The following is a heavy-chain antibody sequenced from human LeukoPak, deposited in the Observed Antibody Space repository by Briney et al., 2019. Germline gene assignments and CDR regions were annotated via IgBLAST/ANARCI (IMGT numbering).Heavy chain of an antibody. J-gene: IGHJ4*02. CDR2: ISGSGGST. Sequence: GGSLRLSCAASGFTFSSYAMSWVRQAPGKGLEWVSAISGSGGSTYYADSVKGRFTISRDNPKNTLYLQMNSLRAEDTAVYYCAKDPGQLLYYFDYWGQGTLVTVSS. V-gene: IGHV3-23*01. CDR3: AKDPGQLLYYFDY. D-gene: IGHD1-7*01. CDR1: GFTFSSYA.